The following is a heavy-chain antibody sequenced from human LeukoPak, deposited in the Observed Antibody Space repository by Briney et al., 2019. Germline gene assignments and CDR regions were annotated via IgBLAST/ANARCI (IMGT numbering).Heavy chain of an antibody. CDR1: GYTFTSYD. J-gene: IGHJ4*02. Sequence: ASVKVSCKASGYTFTSYDINWVRQATGQGLEWMGWMNPNSGNTGHAQKFQGRVTMTRNTSISTAYMELSSLRSEDTAVYYCARDPFGEFRFDYWGQGTLVTVSS. V-gene: IGHV1-8*01. CDR2: MNPNSGNT. D-gene: IGHD3-10*01. CDR3: ARDPFGEFRFDY.